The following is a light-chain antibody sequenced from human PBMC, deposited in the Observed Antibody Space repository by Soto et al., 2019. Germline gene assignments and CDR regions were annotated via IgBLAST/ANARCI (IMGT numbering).Light chain of an antibody. J-gene: IGKJ2*01. CDR2: GAS. V-gene: IGKV3-20*01. Sequence: EIVLTQSPGTLSLSPGDRATLSCRASQSVRSTYVDWYQQQPGQPPRLLIYGASSRATGIPDRCSGSGSGTDVTLTISSLEPEDFAVYYCQQYGDSSSYTFGQGTKLEIK. CDR3: QQYGDSSSYT. CDR1: QSVRSTY.